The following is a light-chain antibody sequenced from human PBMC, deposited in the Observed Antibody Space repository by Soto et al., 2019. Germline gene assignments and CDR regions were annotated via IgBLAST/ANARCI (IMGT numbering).Light chain of an antibody. CDR1: QSVSSN. J-gene: IGKJ2*01. CDR2: GAS. Sequence: EIVMTQSPATLSVSPGERATLSCRASQSVSSNLAWYQQKPGQAPRLLIYGASTRATGIPARFSGSGSGTEFTLTLSSLQAENFAVYYRTQYNSWPLTFGQGTKREIK. V-gene: IGKV3-15*01. CDR3: TQYNSWPLT.